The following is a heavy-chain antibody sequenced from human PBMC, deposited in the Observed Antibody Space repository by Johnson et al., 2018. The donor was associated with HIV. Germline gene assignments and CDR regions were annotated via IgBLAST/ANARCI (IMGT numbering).Heavy chain of an antibody. CDR1: GFIFSDYY. Sequence: QVQLVESGGGLVQPGGSLRLSCAASGFIFSDYYMSWIRQAPGKGLESVSYISSSGSTIYYSDSVKGRFTISRDNAKNSLCLQMNSLRAEDTAVYYCARAGSSSAFDIWGQGTLVTVSS. J-gene: IGHJ3*02. D-gene: IGHD1-26*01. V-gene: IGHV3-11*04. CDR2: ISSSGSTI. CDR3: ARAGSSSAFDI.